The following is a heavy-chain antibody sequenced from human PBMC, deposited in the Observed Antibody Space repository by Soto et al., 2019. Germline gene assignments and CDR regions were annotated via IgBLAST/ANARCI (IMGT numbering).Heavy chain of an antibody. Sequence: EVQLVESGGVVVQPGGSLRLSCAASGFTFDDYTMHWVRQAPGKGLEWVSLISWDGGSTYYADSVKGRFTISRDNSKNSLYLKMYSLRTEDTALYYCAKAIPGSGTHPYYYYGMDVWGQGTTVTVSS. CDR2: ISWDGGST. J-gene: IGHJ6*02. V-gene: IGHV3-43*01. D-gene: IGHD3-10*01. CDR1: GFTFDDYT. CDR3: AKAIPGSGTHPYYYYGMDV.